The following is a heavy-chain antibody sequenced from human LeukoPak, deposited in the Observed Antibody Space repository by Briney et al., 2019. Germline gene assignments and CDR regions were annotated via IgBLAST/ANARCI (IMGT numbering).Heavy chain of an antibody. D-gene: IGHD4-23*01. V-gene: IGHV3-23*01. CDR3: ARGGNSWWYFDL. Sequence: GGSLRLSCAASGFTFSSYAMSWVRQAPGTGLEWVSPISVIGGSTYYADSVKGRFTISRDNSKNTLYLQMNGLRAEDTAVYYCARGGNSWWYFDLWGRGTLVTVSS. CDR2: ISVIGGST. J-gene: IGHJ2*01. CDR1: GFTFSSYA.